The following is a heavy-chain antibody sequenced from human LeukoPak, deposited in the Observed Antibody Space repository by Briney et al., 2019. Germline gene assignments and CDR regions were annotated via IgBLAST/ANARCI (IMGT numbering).Heavy chain of an antibody. Sequence: GGPLRLSCAAPGFTFSDYYMSWIRQAPGKGLEWVSYISSSGSTIYYADSVKGRFTISRDNAKNSLYLQMNSLRAEDTAVYYCARDLSSGYGDDAFDIWGQGTMVTVSS. CDR3: ARDLSSGYGDDAFDI. D-gene: IGHD5-12*01. V-gene: IGHV3-11*04. J-gene: IGHJ3*02. CDR1: GFTFSDYY. CDR2: ISSSGSTI.